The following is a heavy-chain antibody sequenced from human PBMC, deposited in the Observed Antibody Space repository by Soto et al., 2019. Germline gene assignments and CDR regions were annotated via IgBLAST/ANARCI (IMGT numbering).Heavy chain of an antibody. Sequence: KTSETLSLTCAVYGGSFSGYYWSWIRQPPGKGLEWIGEINHSGSTNYNPSLKSRVTISVDTSKNQFSLKLSSVTAADTAVYYCASSWIYQRYYFDYWGQGTLVTVSS. CDR1: GGSFSGYY. V-gene: IGHV4-34*01. J-gene: IGHJ4*02. CDR2: INHSGST. CDR3: ASSWIYQRYYFDY. D-gene: IGHD5-12*01.